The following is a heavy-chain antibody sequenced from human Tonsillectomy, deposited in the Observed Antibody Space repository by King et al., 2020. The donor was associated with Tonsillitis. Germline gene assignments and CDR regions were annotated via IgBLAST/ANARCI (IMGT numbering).Heavy chain of an antibody. Sequence: VQLQQWGAGLLKPSETLSLSCAVYGGSFSGYYWSWIRQVPGKGLEWIGEINYTGSTNNNPSLKSRVTISVDTSRNQFSLKVTSVTAADTAVYYCASKENYYYGLDVWGQGTTVTVSS. V-gene: IGHV4-34*01. CDR3: ASKENYYYGLDV. CDR2: INYTGST. CDR1: GGSFSGYY. J-gene: IGHJ6*02.